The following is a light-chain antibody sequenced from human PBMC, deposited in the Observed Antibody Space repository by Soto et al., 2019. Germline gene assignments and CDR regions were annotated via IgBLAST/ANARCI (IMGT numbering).Light chain of an antibody. CDR2: QDS. CDR1: KLGDKY. V-gene: IGLV3-1*01. J-gene: IGLJ2*01. Sequence: SYELTQPPSVSVSPGQTATITCSGDKLGDKYAYWFQQKSGQSPVLVIYQDSKRPSGIPERFSGSNSGNTATLTISGTQAMDEADYYCQAWDSSNVVFGGGTKLTVL. CDR3: QAWDSSNVV.